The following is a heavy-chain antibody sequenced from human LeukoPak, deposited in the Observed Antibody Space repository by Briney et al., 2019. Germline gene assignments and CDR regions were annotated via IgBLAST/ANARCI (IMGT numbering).Heavy chain of an antibody. CDR3: ARGVRGVIIGPYYYRMDV. Sequence: XQXLXXXGXINPSGGSRSYAQKFQGRVTMTRDKSTRTVYMEVSSLRAEDTAVYYCARGVRGVIIGPYYYRMDVWGKGTTVTVSS. CDR2: INPSGGSR. J-gene: IGHJ6*04. V-gene: IGHV1-46*01. D-gene: IGHD3-10*01.